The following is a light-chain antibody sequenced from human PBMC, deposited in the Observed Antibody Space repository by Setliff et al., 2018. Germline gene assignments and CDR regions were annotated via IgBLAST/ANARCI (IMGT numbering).Light chain of an antibody. Sequence: QSALTQPPSASGSPGQSVTISCTGTSSDVGGYNYVSWYQQHPGKAPKLMIHEVSKRPSGVPDRFSGSKSGNTASLTVSGLQAEDEADYYCSSYAGSNNVVFGTGTKVTVL. CDR2: EVS. CDR1: SSDVGGYNY. J-gene: IGLJ1*01. CDR3: SSYAGSNNVV. V-gene: IGLV2-8*01.